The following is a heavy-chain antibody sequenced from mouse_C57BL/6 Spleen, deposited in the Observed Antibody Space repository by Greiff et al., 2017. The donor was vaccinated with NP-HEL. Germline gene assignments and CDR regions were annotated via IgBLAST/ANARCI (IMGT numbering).Heavy chain of an antibody. Sequence: VQLQQPGAELVNPGASVKLSCKASGYTFTRYCLPMRTPMRLPSLSFIFLIHPHSGSTNYNEKFKSKATLTVDKSSSTAYMQLSSLTSEDSAVYYCARGGVNYYGSSYAMDYWGQGTSVTVSS. J-gene: IGHJ4*01. D-gene: IGHD1-1*01. CDR1: GYTFTRYC. CDR2: IHPHSGST. V-gene: IGHV1-64*01. CDR3: ARGGVNYYGSSYAMDY.